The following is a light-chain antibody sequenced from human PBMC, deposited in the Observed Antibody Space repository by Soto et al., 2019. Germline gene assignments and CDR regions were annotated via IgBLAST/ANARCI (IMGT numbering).Light chain of an antibody. CDR3: ASWDDSLNGAV. V-gene: IGLV1-44*01. CDR2: SDN. J-gene: IGLJ7*01. CDR1: SSNIGSNT. Sequence: QSVLTQPPSVSGTPGQRVSISCSGSSSNIGSNTVTWYQQLPGTAPKLLIYSDNQRPSGVPDRFSGCKSGTSASLAFSGLQSEDEVDYYCASWDDSLNGAVFGGGTQLTVL.